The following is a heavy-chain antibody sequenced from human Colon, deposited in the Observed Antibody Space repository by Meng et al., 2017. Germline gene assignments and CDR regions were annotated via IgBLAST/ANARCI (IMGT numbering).Heavy chain of an antibody. CDR2: IYYSGTT. V-gene: IGHV4-39*07. CDR1: GGSISSTTYY. J-gene: IGHJ4*02. CDR3: ARGGVLWHSSN. D-gene: IGHD3-10*01. Sequence: SETLSLTCTVSGGSISSTTYYWGWIRQPPGKGLEWIGAIYYSGTTYYKPSLKSRITISLDTSKNQFSLKLTSVTAADTAVYYCARGGVLWHSSNWGQGTLDTVSS.